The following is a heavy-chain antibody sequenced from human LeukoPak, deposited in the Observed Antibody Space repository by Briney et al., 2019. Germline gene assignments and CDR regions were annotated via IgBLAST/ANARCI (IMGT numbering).Heavy chain of an antibody. J-gene: IGHJ4*02. CDR2: ISYDGSNK. Sequence: GGSLRLSCAAPGFTFSSYAMHWVRQAPGKGLEWVAVISYDGSNKYYADSVKGRFTISRDNSKNTLYLQMNSLRAEDTAVYYCARARTTRMERYFDYWGQGTLVTVSS. V-gene: IGHV3-30*04. CDR3: ARARTTRMERYFDY. CDR1: GFTFSSYA. D-gene: IGHD1-14*01.